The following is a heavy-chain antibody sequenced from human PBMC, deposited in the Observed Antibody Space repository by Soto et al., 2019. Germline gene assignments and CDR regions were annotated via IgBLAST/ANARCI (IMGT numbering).Heavy chain of an antibody. D-gene: IGHD6-19*01. CDR3: ARDWWGIAVAGRDDYDAFDI. CDR1: GGSISSSSYY. Sequence: SETLSLTCTVSGGSISSSSYYWGWIRQPPGKGLEWIGSIYYSGSTYYNPSLKSRVTISVDTSKNQFSLKLSSVTAADTAVYYCARDWWGIAVAGRDDYDAFDIWGQGTMVTVSS. J-gene: IGHJ3*02. CDR2: IYYSGST. V-gene: IGHV4-39*07.